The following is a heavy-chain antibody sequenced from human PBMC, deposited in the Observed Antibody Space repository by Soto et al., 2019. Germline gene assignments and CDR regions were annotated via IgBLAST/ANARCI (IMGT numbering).Heavy chain of an antibody. V-gene: IGHV1-69*08. D-gene: IGHD3-16*02. J-gene: IGHJ4*02. CDR3: ARDKDDYVWGSYRYTGFDY. Sequence: QVQLVQSGAEVKKPGSSVKVSCKASGGTFSSYTISWVRQAPGQGLEWMGRIIPILGIANYAQKFQGRVGLTADKPTSPAYMELSSLRSEDTAVYYCARDKDDYVWGSYRYTGFDYWGKGTLVTVSS. CDR1: GGTFSSYT. CDR2: IIPILGIA.